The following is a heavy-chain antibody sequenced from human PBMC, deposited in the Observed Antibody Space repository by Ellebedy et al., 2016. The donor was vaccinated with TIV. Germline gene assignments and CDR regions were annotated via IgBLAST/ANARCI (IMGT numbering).Heavy chain of an antibody. CDR3: ANPGVRGVY. D-gene: IGHD3-10*01. CDR1: GGSISSYY. V-gene: IGHV4-4*08. J-gene: IGHJ4*02. Sequence: SETLSLTCTVSGGSISSYYWSWIRQPPGKRLEWIGYMYDSGSTNYNPSLKSRVTISVDTSKNQFSLKLSSVTAADTAVYYCANPGVRGVYWGQGTLVTVSS. CDR2: MYDSGST.